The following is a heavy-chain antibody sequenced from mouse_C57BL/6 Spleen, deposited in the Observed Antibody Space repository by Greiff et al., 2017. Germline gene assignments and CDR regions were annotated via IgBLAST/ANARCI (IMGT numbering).Heavy chain of an antibody. CDR2: ISSGGSYT. CDR3: ARRGDYGGNDY. Sequence: EVKLVESGGDLVKPGGSLKLSCAASGFTFSSYGMSWVRQTPDKRLEWVATISSGGSYTYYPDSVKGRFTISRDNAKNTLYLQMRSLKSEDTAMSYCARRGDYGGNDYWGQGTTLTVSS. V-gene: IGHV5-6*02. D-gene: IGHD2-4*01. J-gene: IGHJ2*01. CDR1: GFTFSSYG.